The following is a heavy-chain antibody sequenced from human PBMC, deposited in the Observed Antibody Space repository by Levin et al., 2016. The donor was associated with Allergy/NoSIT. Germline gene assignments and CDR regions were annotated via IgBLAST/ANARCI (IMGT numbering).Heavy chain of an antibody. J-gene: IGHJ5*02. D-gene: IGHD3-10*01. CDR2: ISPTGSTT. Sequence: ASVKVSCKASGYSFTTKYMHWVRQAPGQGLEWMGIISPTGSTTKYAQNLQGRVTMTTDTSTSTAYMELRSLRSDDTAVYYCARTPLGFGELLGFDPWGQGTLVTVSS. CDR1: GYSFTTKY. V-gene: IGHV1-46*01. CDR3: ARTPLGFGELLGFDP.